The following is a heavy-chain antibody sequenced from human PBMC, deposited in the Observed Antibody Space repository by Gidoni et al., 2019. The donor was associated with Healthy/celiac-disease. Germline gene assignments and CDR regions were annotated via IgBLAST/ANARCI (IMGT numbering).Heavy chain of an antibody. CDR1: GYTFPGYY. D-gene: IGHD3-22*01. J-gene: IGHJ4*02. CDR3: ARGSDSSGYYYPVDY. Sequence: QVQLVQSGAEVKKPGASVKVSCKASGYTFPGYYMHWVRQAPGQGLEWMGWINPNSGGTNYAQKFQGWVTMTRDTSISTAYMELSRLRSDDTAVYYCARGSDSSGYYYPVDYWGQGTLVTVSS. CDR2: INPNSGGT. V-gene: IGHV1-2*04.